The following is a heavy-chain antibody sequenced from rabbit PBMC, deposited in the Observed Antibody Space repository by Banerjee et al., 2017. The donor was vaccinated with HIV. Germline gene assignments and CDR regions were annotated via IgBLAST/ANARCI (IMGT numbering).Heavy chain of an antibody. J-gene: IGHJ3*01. V-gene: IGHV1S40*01. CDR1: GFSFSSSDY. Sequence: QSLEESGGGLVQPEGSLALTCKASGFSFSSSDYICWVRQAPGKGLEWISCIAGSSSGFTYSATWAKGRFTISKTSSTTVTLEMTSLTAADTATYFCARYLNSGWGDILWGQGTLVTVS. CDR2: IAGSSSGFT. CDR3: ARYLNSGWGDIL. D-gene: IGHD4-1*01.